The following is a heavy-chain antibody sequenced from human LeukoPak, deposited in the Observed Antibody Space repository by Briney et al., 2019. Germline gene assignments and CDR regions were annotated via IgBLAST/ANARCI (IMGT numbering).Heavy chain of an antibody. CDR1: GFSFTNYW. J-gene: IGHJ6*02. V-gene: IGHV3-74*01. CDR2: INSDGSAT. Sequence: GGSLRLSCAASGFSFTNYWMHWVRQAPGKGLVWVSHINSDGSATRYADSVKGRFTISRDNAMNTLYLQMNSLRAEDTAVYYCARIYSSSWSVYYYYYYGMDVWGQGTTVTVSS. D-gene: IGHD6-13*01. CDR3: ARIYSSSWSVYYYYYYGMDV.